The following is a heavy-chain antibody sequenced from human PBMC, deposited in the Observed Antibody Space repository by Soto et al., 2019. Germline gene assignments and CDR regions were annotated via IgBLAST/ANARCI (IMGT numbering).Heavy chain of an antibody. CDR3: ARDSLIVGATWSFDY. CDR2: IIPIFGTA. J-gene: IGHJ4*02. CDR1: GGTFSSYA. Sequence: SVKVSCKASGGTFSSYAVSWVRQAPGQGLEWMGGIIPIFGTANYAQKFQGRVTITADESTSTAYMELSSLRSEDTAVYYCARDSLIVGATWSFDYWGQGTLVTVSS. V-gene: IGHV1-69*13. D-gene: IGHD1-26*01.